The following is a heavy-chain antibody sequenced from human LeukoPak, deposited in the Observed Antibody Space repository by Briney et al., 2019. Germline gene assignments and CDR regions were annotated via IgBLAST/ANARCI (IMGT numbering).Heavy chain of an antibody. CDR3: AGNPSIAVAGTGYFDY. V-gene: IGHV3-23*01. J-gene: IGHJ4*02. D-gene: IGHD6-19*01. CDR2: ISGSGGST. Sequence: PGGSLRLSCAASGFTFGSYAMSWVRQAPGKGLEWVSAISGSGGSTYYADSVKGRFTISRDNSKNTLYLQMNSLRAEDTAVYYCAGNPSIAVAGTGYFDYWGQGTLVTVSS. CDR1: GFTFGSYA.